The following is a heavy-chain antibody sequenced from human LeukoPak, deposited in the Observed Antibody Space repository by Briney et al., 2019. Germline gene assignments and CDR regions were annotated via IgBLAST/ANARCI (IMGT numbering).Heavy chain of an antibody. Sequence: SETLSLTYTVSGGSISSYYWSWIRQPPGKGLEWIGYIYYSESTNYNPSRKSRVTISVDTSKNQFSLKLSSVTAADTAVYYCARGKKYSDFWSVHPRDYYYMDGLGKGTTVTVSS. CDR1: GGSISSYY. J-gene: IGHJ6*03. CDR3: ARGKKYSDFWSVHPRDYYYMDG. D-gene: IGHD3-3*01. CDR2: IYYSEST. V-gene: IGHV4-59*01.